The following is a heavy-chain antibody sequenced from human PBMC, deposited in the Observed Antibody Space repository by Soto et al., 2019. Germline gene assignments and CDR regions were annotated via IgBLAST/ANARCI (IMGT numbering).Heavy chain of an antibody. CDR2: ISSSGSTI. J-gene: IGHJ3*02. Sequence: EVQLVEAGGGLVQPGGSLRLSCAASGFTFSSYEMNWVRQAPGKGLEWVSYISSSGSTIYYADSVKGRFTISRDNANNSLYLQMNSLRAEDTAVYYCAREKNDVFDIWGQGTMVTVSS. V-gene: IGHV3-48*03. CDR1: GFTFSSYE. CDR3: AREKNDVFDI.